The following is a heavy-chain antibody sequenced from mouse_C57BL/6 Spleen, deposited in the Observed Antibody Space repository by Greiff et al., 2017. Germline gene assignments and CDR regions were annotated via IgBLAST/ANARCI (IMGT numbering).Heavy chain of an antibody. CDR3: ARSGGSSPYYFDD. J-gene: IGHJ2*01. V-gene: IGHV1-52*01. D-gene: IGHD1-1*01. CDR2: IDPSDSET. Sequence: VQLQQPGAELVRPGSSVKLSCKASGYTFTSYWMHWVKQRPIQGLEWIGNIDPSDSETHYNQKFKDKATLTVDKSSSTAYMQLSSLTSEDSAVYYCARSGGSSPYYFDDWGQGTTLTVSS. CDR1: GYTFTSYW.